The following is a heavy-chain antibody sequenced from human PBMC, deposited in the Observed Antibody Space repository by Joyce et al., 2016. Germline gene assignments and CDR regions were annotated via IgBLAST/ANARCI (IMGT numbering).Heavy chain of an antibody. Sequence: EVQLLESGGGLVQPGGSLRLSCAASGFTFVGYAMGWVRQEPGKGVEWVAASGACARGTHYADSVRGLFTISRDDSDNSLYLHMSGLRSDDTAVYYCVRPRVAVAGTRWFDPWGQGTLVTVSS. CDR2: SGACARGT. CDR3: VRPRVAVAGTRWFDP. V-gene: IGHV3-23*01. CDR1: GFTFVGYA. D-gene: IGHD6-13*01. J-gene: IGHJ5*02.